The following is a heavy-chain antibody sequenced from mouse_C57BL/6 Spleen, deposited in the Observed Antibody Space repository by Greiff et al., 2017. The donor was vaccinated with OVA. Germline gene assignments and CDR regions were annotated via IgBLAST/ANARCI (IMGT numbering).Heavy chain of an antibody. D-gene: IGHD1-1*01. CDR2: ISSGGSYT. CDR3: ARPFITTVVAPDY. Sequence: EVQLVASWGDLVKPGGSLKLSCAASGFTFSSYGMSWVRQTPDKRLEWVATISSGGSYTYYPDSVKGRFTISRDNAKNTLYLQMSSLKSEDTAMYYCARPFITTVVAPDYWGQGTTLTVSS. CDR1: GFTFSSYG. V-gene: IGHV5-6*01. J-gene: IGHJ2*01.